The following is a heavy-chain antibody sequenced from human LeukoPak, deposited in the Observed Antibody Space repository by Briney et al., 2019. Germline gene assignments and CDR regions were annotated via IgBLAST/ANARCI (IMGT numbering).Heavy chain of an antibody. CDR1: GGSISSGDYY. CDR3: ARGFYGSESYSYYFDY. J-gene: IGHJ4*02. Sequence: PSETLSLTCTVSGGSISSGDYYWSWIRQPPGKGLEWIGYIYYSGSTYYNPSLKSRVTISVDTSKNQFSLKLSSVTAADTAVYYCARGFYGSESYSYYFDYWGQGTLVTVSS. V-gene: IGHV4-30-4*01. D-gene: IGHD3-10*01. CDR2: IYYSGST.